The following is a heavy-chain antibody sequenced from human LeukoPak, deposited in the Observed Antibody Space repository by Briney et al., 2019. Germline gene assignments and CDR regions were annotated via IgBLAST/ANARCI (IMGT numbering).Heavy chain of an antibody. CDR3: ARQDYYLNWFDP. V-gene: IGHV4-39*01. Sequence: PSETLSLTCTVSGASISTSSYYWGCIRQPPGKGLEWIGNIYYSGSTYYNPSLKNRVTISVDTSKNQFSLKLSSVTAADTAVYYCARQDYYLNWFDPWGQGTLVTVSS. D-gene: IGHD3-22*01. CDR2: IYYSGST. CDR1: GASISTSSYY. J-gene: IGHJ5*02.